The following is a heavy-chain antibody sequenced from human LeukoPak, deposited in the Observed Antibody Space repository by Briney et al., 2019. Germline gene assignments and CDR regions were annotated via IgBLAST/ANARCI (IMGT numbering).Heavy chain of an antibody. Sequence: GGSLRLSCAASGFTFSSYGIHWVRQAPGKGLEWVAAISYDGGDKYYADSVKGRFTISRGNSKNTLYLQMNSLRAEDTAVYHCAKGSDIRVSLHFDFWGQGTLVTVSS. CDR2: ISYDGGDK. J-gene: IGHJ4*02. CDR1: GFTFSSYG. V-gene: IGHV3-30*18. D-gene: IGHD3-3*01. CDR3: AKGSDIRVSLHFDF.